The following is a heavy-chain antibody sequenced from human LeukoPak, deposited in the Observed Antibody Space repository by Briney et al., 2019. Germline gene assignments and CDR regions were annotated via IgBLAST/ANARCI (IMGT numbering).Heavy chain of an antibody. D-gene: IGHD4-17*01. Sequence: SETLSLTCTVSGGSISSGDYYWSWIRQPPGKGLEWIGYIYYSGSTNYNPSLKSRVTISVDTSKNQFSLKLSSVTAADTAVYYCARASYGDYVFDYWGQGTLVTVSS. J-gene: IGHJ4*02. CDR3: ARASYGDYVFDY. V-gene: IGHV4-61*08. CDR1: GGSISSGDYY. CDR2: IYYSGST.